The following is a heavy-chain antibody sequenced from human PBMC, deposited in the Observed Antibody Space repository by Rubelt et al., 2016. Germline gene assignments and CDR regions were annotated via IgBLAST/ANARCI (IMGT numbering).Heavy chain of an antibody. J-gene: IGHJ4*02. V-gene: IGHV3-74*01. CDR2: INGVGSST. Sequence: GSMRLSCEASGFTFSSYSMLWVRQDPGKGLVWVSRINGVGSSTSYADSVKGRFTISRDNSKNTLYLQMNSLRAEDTAVYYCAKEGYSSSSGGRGYFDYWGQGTLVTVSS. CDR1: GFTFSSYS. D-gene: IGHD6-13*01. CDR3: AKEGYSSSSGGRGYFDY.